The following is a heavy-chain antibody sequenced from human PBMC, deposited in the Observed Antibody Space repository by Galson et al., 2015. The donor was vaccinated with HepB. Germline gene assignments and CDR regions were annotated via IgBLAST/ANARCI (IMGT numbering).Heavy chain of an antibody. D-gene: IGHD2-2*01. CDR1: GYTFTSYA. J-gene: IGHJ6*02. CDR3: ARATHIVVVPAAQVAQYYYYYYGMDV. V-gene: IGHV7-4-1*02. CDR2: INTNTGNP. Sequence: SVKVSCKASGYTFTSYAMNWVRQAPGQGLEWMGWINTNTGNPTYAQGFTGRFVFSLDTSVSTAYLQISSLKAEDTAVYYCARATHIVVVPAAQVAQYYYYYYGMDVWGQGTTVTVSS.